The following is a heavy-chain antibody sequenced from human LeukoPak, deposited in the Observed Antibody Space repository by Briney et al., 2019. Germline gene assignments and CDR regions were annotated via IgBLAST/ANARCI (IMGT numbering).Heavy chain of an antibody. CDR3: ASEANNYFYDSSGYIFDY. CDR2: IIPIFVTA. Sequence: ASVKVSCKASGGTFSSYSISWVRQAPGQRLEWMGGIIPIFVTANYAQKFQGRVKITADESTSTAYMELSSLRSEDTAVYYCASEANNYFYDSSGYIFDYWGQGTLVSVSS. J-gene: IGHJ4*02. V-gene: IGHV1-69*13. CDR1: GGTFSSYS. D-gene: IGHD3-22*01.